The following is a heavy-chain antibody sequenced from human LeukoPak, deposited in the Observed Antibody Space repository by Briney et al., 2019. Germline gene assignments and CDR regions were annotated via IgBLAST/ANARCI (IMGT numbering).Heavy chain of an antibody. CDR2: ISNDGSNK. Sequence: GGSLRLSCAASGFTFSSYGMHWVRQAPGKGLEWVAYISNDGSNKYYTDSVKGRFTISRDNSKNTLYLQMNSRIAKSTAVYYCANGGDDVYSSSFRGNWYDPWGQGTLVTVSS. V-gene: IGHV3-30*18. D-gene: IGHD6-13*01. CDR3: ANGGDDVYSSSFRGNWYDP. J-gene: IGHJ5*02. CDR1: GFTFSSYG.